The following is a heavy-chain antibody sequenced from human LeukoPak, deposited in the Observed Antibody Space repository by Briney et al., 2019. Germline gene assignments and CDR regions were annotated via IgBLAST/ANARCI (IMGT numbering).Heavy chain of an antibody. CDR1: GYTFTGYY. Sequence: ASVKVSCKASGYTFTGYYMHWVRQAPGQGLGWMGWINPNSGGTNYAQKFQGRVTMTRDTSISTAYMELSSLRSDDTTVYYCARRRVYDILTSYAFDIWGQGTMVTVSS. CDR2: INPNSGGT. V-gene: IGHV1-2*02. CDR3: ARRRVYDILTSYAFDI. J-gene: IGHJ3*02. D-gene: IGHD3-9*01.